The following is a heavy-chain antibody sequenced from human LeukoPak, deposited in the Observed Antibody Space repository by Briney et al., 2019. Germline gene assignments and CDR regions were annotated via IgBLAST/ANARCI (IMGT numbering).Heavy chain of an antibody. CDR1: GYTLTELS. J-gene: IGHJ5*02. V-gene: IGHV1-24*01. D-gene: IGHD1-7*01. Sequence: ASVTVSCQFSGYTLTELSMHWVRQAPGKGLAWMGGFDPEDGETIYAQKFQGRVTMTEDTSTDTAYMELSSLRSEDTAVYYCATESRGITGTDGFDPWGQGSLVTVSS. CDR3: ATESRGITGTDGFDP. CDR2: FDPEDGET.